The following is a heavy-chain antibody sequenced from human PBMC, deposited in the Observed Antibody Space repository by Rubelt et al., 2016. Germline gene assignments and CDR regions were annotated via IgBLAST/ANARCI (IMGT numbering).Heavy chain of an antibody. D-gene: IGHD2-2*02. CDR3: ARGIVPAAIMVFDP. CDR1: GGSFSGYY. V-gene: IGHV4-34*01. J-gene: IGHJ5*02. Sequence: QVQLQQWGAGPLKPSETLSLTCAVYGGSFSGYYWSWIRQPPGKGLEWIGEINHSGSTNYNPSSRGRVTRSVETSKNQFSLKLGAGTAADTAVYYCARGIVPAAIMVFDPWGQGTLVTVSS. CDR2: INHSGST.